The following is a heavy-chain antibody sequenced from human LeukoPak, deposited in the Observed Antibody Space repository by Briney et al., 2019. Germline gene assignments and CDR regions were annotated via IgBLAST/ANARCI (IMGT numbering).Heavy chain of an antibody. V-gene: IGHV4-39*07. CDR2: IYSTGST. CDR1: GGSISSGAYY. D-gene: IGHD3-22*01. Sequence: PSETLSLTCIVSGGSISSGAYYWAWIRQPPGKGLEWIGSIYSTGSTYKNPSLKSRVTMSVDTSKNQFSLKLSSVTAADTAVYYCARAGDSSGYREYYFDYWGQGTLVTVSS. J-gene: IGHJ4*02. CDR3: ARAGDSSGYREYYFDY.